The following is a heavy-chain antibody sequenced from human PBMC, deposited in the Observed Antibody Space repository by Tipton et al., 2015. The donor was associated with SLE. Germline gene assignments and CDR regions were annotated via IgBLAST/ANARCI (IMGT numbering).Heavy chain of an antibody. CDR3: ARDPRVYCSGGSCYSDAFDI. V-gene: IGHV3-74*01. J-gene: IGHJ3*02. CDR1: GFTFSSYW. D-gene: IGHD2-15*01. Sequence: SLRLSCAASGFTFSSYWMHWVRQAPGKGLVWVSRINSDGSSTSYADSVKGRFTISRDNAKNTLYLQMNSLRAEDTAVYYCARDPRVYCSGGSCYSDAFDIWGQGTMVTVSS. CDR2: INSDGSST.